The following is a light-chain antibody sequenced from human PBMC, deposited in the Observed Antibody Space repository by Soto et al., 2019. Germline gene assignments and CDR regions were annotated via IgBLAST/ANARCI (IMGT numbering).Light chain of an antibody. CDR1: QSISSY. CDR3: QQSSSTRWT. Sequence: DIQMTQSPSSLSASVGARVTITCRASQSISSYLNWYQQKPGKAPKLLIYAASSLQSGVPSRFSGSESGTDFTLTISSLQPEDVATYYCQQSSSTRWTFCQGNKVEI. V-gene: IGKV1-39*01. J-gene: IGKJ1*01. CDR2: AAS.